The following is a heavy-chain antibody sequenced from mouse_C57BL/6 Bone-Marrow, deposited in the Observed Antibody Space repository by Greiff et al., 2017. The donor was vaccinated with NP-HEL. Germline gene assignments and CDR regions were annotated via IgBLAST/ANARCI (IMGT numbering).Heavy chain of an antibody. CDR1: GFTFSSYA. Sequence: EVKLVESGGGLVKPGGSLKLSCAASGFTFSSYAMSWVRQTPEKRLEWVATISDGGSYTYYPDNVKGRFTISRDPAKNTLYLQMSHLKSEDTAMYYCSSINRDGGFAYWGRGTLVTVSA. D-gene: IGHD4-1*01. CDR3: SSINRDGGFAY. CDR2: ISDGGSYT. V-gene: IGHV5-4*03. J-gene: IGHJ3*01.